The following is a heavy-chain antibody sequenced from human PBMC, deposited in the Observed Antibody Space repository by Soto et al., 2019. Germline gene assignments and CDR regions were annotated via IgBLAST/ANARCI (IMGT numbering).Heavy chain of an antibody. Sequence: QVQLVQSGAEVKKPGASVKVSCKASGYTFTSYYMHWVRQAPGQGLEWMGIINPSGGSTSYEQKFQGRVTMTRDTSTSTVYMELSSLRSEDTAVYYCARGAPQPGYSSSWYYNWFDPWGQGTLVTVSS. V-gene: IGHV1-46*01. J-gene: IGHJ5*02. CDR3: ARGAPQPGYSSSWYYNWFDP. D-gene: IGHD6-13*01. CDR2: INPSGGST. CDR1: GYTFTSYY.